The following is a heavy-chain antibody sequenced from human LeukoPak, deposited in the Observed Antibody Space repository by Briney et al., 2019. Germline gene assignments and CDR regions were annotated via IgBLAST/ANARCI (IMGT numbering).Heavy chain of an antibody. CDR1: GYTFNSYS. J-gene: IGHJ4*02. CDR3: ARDGFRGPSDY. CDR2: INAYNGST. Sequence: ASVKVSCKASGYTFNSYSINWVRQAPGQGLEWMGSINAYNGSTNYAQKVQGRVTMTTDTSTSTAYMELRSLRSDDTALYYCARDGFRGPSDYWGQGTLVTVSS. D-gene: IGHD3-16*01. V-gene: IGHV1-18*01.